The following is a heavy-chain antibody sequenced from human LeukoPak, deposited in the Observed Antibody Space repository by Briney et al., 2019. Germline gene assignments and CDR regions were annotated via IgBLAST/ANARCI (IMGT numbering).Heavy chain of an antibody. J-gene: IGHJ4*02. Sequence: ASVKVSCKTSGYTFTDNYMHWVRQAPGQGLEWMGWISPTNGDTRYAQKLQGRVAMTRDTSISTAYMELSRLRSDDTAVYYCVRDGLNWNYDYWGQGTLVAVSS. D-gene: IGHD1-7*01. V-gene: IGHV1-2*02. CDR2: ISPTNGDT. CDR1: GYTFTDNY. CDR3: VRDGLNWNYDY.